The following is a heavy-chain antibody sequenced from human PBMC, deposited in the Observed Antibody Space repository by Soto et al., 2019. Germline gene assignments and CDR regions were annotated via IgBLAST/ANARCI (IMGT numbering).Heavy chain of an antibody. D-gene: IGHD6-6*01. CDR2: ITFDGSKD. J-gene: IGHJ6*02. CDR3: ARTGAARTNYYVMDI. Sequence: QVQLVESGGGVVQPGRSLRLSCAASGFTFSNYAMHWVRQAPGKGLEWVAGITFDGSKDFYADSVRGRFTISRDDSRDSLHLQMNSLRAEDTGLYSCARTGAARTNYYVMDIWGQGTTVTVSS. CDR1: GFTFSNYA. V-gene: IGHV3-30-3*01.